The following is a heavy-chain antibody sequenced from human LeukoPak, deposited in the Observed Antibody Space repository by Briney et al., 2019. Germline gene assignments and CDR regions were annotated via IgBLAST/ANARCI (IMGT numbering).Heavy chain of an antibody. Sequence: SETLSLTCTVSGGSISSYYWSWIRQPPGKGLEWIGYIYYSGSTNYNPSLKSRVTISVDTSKNQFSLKLSSVTAADTAVYYCAKSESIQLWLFDYRGQGTLATVSS. CDR1: GGSISSYY. D-gene: IGHD5-18*01. CDR3: AKSESIQLWLFDY. V-gene: IGHV4-59*01. CDR2: IYYSGST. J-gene: IGHJ4*02.